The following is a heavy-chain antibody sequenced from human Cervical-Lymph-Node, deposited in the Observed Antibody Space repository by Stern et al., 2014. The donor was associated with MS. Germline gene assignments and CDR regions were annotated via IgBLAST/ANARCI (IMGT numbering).Heavy chain of an antibody. D-gene: IGHD6-6*01. V-gene: IGHV4-61*02. J-gene: IGHJ6*02. CDR1: GGSISSGSYY. CDR2: IYSRGST. CDR3: AREAPYTSSSSYYYGMDV. Sequence: QVQLQESGPGLVKPSQTLSLTCTVSGGSISSGSYYWTWIRQPAGKGLEWIGRIYSRGSTNENPSLKSRVTISLDTSKNQFSLNLKSVTAADTAVYYCAREAPYTSSSSYYYGMDVWGQGTTVTVSS.